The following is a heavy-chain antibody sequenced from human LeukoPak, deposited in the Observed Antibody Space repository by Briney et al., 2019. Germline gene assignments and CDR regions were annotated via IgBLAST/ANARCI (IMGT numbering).Heavy chain of an antibody. Sequence: SETLSLTCTVSGGSISSSSYYWGWIRQPPGKGLEWIGSIYYSGSTNYNPSLKSRVTISVDTSKNQFSLKLSSVTAADTAVYYCARNGYSFAPYYYYYMDVWGKGTTVTVSS. CDR1: GGSISSSSYY. D-gene: IGHD6-13*01. CDR2: IYYSGST. J-gene: IGHJ6*03. CDR3: ARNGYSFAPYYYYYMDV. V-gene: IGHV4-39*07.